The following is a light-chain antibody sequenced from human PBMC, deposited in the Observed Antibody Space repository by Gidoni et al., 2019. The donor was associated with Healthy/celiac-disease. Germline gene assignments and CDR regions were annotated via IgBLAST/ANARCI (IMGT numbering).Light chain of an antibody. V-gene: IGKV3-11*01. J-gene: IGKJ2*01. CDR2: DAS. CDR1: QSVSYY. Sequence: EIVLTQSATLSLSPGERATLSCRASQSVSYYIAWYQQKPGQAPRLLIYDASKRATGIPARFSGSGSGTDFTLTISSLQPEDFTVYYCQQRSQWPYTFGQXTKLDIK. CDR3: QQRSQWPYT.